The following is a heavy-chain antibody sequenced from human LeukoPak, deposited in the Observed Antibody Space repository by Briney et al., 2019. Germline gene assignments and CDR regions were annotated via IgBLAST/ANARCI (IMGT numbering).Heavy chain of an antibody. D-gene: IGHD6-19*01. CDR2: INPSDGST. V-gene: IGHV1-46*01. J-gene: IGHJ4*02. CDR1: GYTFTTYY. Sequence: ASVKVSRKASGYTFTTYYMHWVRQAPGQGLEWMAKINPSDGSTNYAQKFQGRVTMTRDTSTSTVYMELSRLRSEDTAVYYCTRVVVDSSGWYHFDYWGQGTLVTVSS. CDR3: TRVVVDSSGWYHFDY.